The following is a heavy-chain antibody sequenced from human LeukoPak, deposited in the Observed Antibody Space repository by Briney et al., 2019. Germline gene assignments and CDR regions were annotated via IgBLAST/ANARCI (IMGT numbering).Heavy chain of an antibody. J-gene: IGHJ4*02. CDR1: GYTFTGYY. CDR2: INPNSGGT. Sequence: ASVKVSCKASGYTFTGYYMHWVRQAPGQGLEWMGWINPNSGGTNYAQKLQGRVTMTTDTSTSTAYMELRSLRSDDTAVYYCARDEDVVPAALVDYWGQGTLVTVSS. V-gene: IGHV1-2*02. CDR3: ARDEDVVPAALVDY. D-gene: IGHD2-2*01.